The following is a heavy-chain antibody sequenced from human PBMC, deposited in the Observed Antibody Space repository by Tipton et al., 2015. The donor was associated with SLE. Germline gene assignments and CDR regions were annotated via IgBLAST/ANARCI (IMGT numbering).Heavy chain of an antibody. CDR2: VRGEAYGGTA. Sequence: RSLRLSCTSSGFRFGDYAVSWVRQAPGKGLEWVGFVRGEAYGGTAEYAAAVKGRFTISRDDSKSIAYLQMNSLRREDTALYYCAKDIGNSGYLFDYWGQGALVTVSS. CDR1: GFRFGDYA. J-gene: IGHJ4*02. D-gene: IGHD5-12*01. V-gene: IGHV3-49*04. CDR3: AKDIGNSGYLFDY.